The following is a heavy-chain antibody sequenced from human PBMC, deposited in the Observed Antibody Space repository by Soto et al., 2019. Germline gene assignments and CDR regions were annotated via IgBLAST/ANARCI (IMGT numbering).Heavy chain of an antibody. Sequence: ETLSLTCAVYGGSFSGYYWSWIRQPPGKGLEWIGEINHSGSTNYNPSLKSRVTISVDTSKSQFSLKLSSVTAADTAVYYCARVSRSPAQQLVHSWFDPWGQGTLVTVSS. CDR3: ARVSRSPAQQLVHSWFDP. D-gene: IGHD6-13*01. V-gene: IGHV4-34*01. CDR1: GGSFSGYY. CDR2: INHSGST. J-gene: IGHJ5*02.